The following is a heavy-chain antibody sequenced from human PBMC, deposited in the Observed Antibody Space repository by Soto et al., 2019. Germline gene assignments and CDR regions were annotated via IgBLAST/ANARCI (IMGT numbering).Heavy chain of an antibody. CDR3: SKDRWGDFGDLNLPGY. J-gene: IGHJ4*02. CDR2: ISDDGSSK. V-gene: IGHV3-30*18. CDR1: GVTFSSFG. D-gene: IGHD4-17*01. Sequence: QVLLVESGGGVVQPGRSLRISCAVSGVTFSSFGMHWVRQAPGKGLEWVAVISDDGSSKHYADSLKGRFTISRDNSNNTLYLQMDSLGPEDTAVYYCSKDRWGDFGDLNLPGYWGQGTLVTVSS.